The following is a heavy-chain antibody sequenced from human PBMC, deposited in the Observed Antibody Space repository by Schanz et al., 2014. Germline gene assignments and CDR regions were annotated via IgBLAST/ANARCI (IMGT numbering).Heavy chain of an antibody. J-gene: IGHJ4*02. CDR3: ARDFSAYVGNYFDY. V-gene: IGHV1-69*04. CDR2: IIPSLGLA. D-gene: IGHD5-12*01. CDR1: GGTFSSFG. Sequence: QVQLVQSGAEVKKPGSSVKVSCKASGGTFSSFGINWVRQAPGQGLEWMGRIIPSLGLAKYAQKFQGRVTLTTDTSTSTAYMELRNLRSDDTAVYYCARDFSAYVGNYFDYWGQGTLVTVSS.